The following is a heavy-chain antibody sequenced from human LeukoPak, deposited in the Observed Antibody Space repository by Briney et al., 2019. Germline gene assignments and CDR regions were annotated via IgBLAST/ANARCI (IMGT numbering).Heavy chain of an antibody. CDR1: GGSISSSSYY. D-gene: IGHD2-2*01. J-gene: IGHJ5*02. CDR2: IYYSGST. Sequence: PSETLSLTCTVSGGSISSSSYYWGWIRQPPGKGLEWIGSIYYSGSTYYNPSLKSRVTISVDTSKNQFSLKLSSVTAADTAVYYCARHTIVVVPAAILSWFDPWGQGTLVTVSS. V-gene: IGHV4-39*01. CDR3: ARHTIVVVPAAILSWFDP.